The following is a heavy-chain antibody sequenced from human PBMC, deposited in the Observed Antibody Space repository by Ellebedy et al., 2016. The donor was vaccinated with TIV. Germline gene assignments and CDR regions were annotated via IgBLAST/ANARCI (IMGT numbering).Heavy chain of an antibody. J-gene: IGHJ5*02. CDR1: GFTFSSYS. D-gene: IGHD6-19*01. Sequence: GESLKISCAASGFTFSSYSMNWVRQAPGKGLEWVANIKQYGTEKYYVDSAKGRFTISRDNSKNTLYLQMGSLRVEDMAVYYCVRDGHPSGSGWYYNWFDPWGQGTLVTVSS. V-gene: IGHV3-7*01. CDR2: IKQYGTEK. CDR3: VRDGHPSGSGWYYNWFDP.